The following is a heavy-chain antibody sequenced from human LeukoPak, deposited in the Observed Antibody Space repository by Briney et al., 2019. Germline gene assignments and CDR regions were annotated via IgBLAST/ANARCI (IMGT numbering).Heavy chain of an antibody. CDR1: GFTFSDHY. CDR3: ARDKGPPGELDY. J-gene: IGHJ4*02. CDR2: ISSSGSTI. Sequence: PGGSLRLSCAASGFTFSDHYMDCVRQAPGKGLEWVSYISSSGSTIYYADSVKGRFTISRDNAKNSLYLQMNSLRAEDTAVYYCARDKGPPGELDYWGQGTLVTVSS. V-gene: IGHV3-11*01. D-gene: IGHD7-27*01.